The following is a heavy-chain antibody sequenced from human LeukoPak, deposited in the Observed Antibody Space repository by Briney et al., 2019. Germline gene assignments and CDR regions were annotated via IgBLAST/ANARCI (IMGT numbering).Heavy chain of an antibody. CDR2: FDPEDGET. J-gene: IGHJ6*04. CDR1: GYTLTELS. Sequence: GASVKVPCKVSGYTLTELSMHWVRQAPGKGLEWMGGFDPEDGETIYAQKFQGRVTMTEDTSTDTAYMELSSLRSEDTAVYYCATDRRVRGVMSHYGMDVWGKGTTVTVSS. CDR3: ATDRRVRGVMSHYGMDV. V-gene: IGHV1-24*01. D-gene: IGHD3-10*01.